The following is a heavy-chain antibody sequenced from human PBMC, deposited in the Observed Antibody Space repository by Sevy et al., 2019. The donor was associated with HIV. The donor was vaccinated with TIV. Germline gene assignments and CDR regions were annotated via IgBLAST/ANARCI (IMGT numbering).Heavy chain of an antibody. D-gene: IGHD1-1*01. CDR3: AREVEGALKYFDS. CDR1: GYNFIFYA. J-gene: IGHJ4*02. Sequence: ASVEVSFKASGYNFIFYAVHWVRQAPGQSLEWMGWINPGNGITKYSQNFQGRVTITWDTSATSTYMALASLTSEDTSVYYCAREVEGALKYFDSWGQGALVTVSS. CDR2: INPGNGIT. V-gene: IGHV1-3*01.